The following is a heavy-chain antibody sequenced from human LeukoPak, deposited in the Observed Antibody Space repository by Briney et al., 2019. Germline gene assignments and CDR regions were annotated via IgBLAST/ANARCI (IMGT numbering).Heavy chain of an antibody. CDR3: ASNVGATTLDAFDI. V-gene: IGHV1-18*01. CDR1: GYTFTSYG. Sequence: ASVKVSCKASGYTFTSYGISWVRQAPGQGLEWMGWISAYNGNTNYAQKLQGRVTMTTDTSTSTAYMELRSLRSDDTAVYYCASNVGATTLDAFDIWGQGTMVTVSS. J-gene: IGHJ3*02. CDR2: ISAYNGNT. D-gene: IGHD1-26*01.